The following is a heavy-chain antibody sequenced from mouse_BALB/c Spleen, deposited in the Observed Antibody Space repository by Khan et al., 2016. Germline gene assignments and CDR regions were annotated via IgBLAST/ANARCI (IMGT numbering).Heavy chain of an antibody. V-gene: IGHV3-2*02. Sequence: EVQLVESGPGLVKPSQSLSLTCTVTGYSITSDYAWNWIRQFPGNKLEWMGYISYSGSTSYNPSLTSRISITRDTSKNQFFLQLNSVTTEDTATYYCARNLWYFDVWGAGTTVTVSS. CDR3: ARNLWYFDV. CDR2: ISYSGST. J-gene: IGHJ1*01. CDR1: GYSITSDYA.